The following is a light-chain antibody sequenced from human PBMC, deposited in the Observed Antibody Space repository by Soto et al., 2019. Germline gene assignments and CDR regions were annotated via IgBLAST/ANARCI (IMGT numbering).Light chain of an antibody. Sequence: DSVLTQSPGTLSLSPGERATLSCRASQTVSSHYLAWYQQRPGHAPRLLIYGASTRATGIPDRFSGSGSGTDFTLTISRLEPEDFAVYYCQQYGGSPTWTFGQGTKVEIK. CDR1: QTVSSHY. CDR2: GAS. J-gene: IGKJ1*01. V-gene: IGKV3-20*01. CDR3: QQYGGSPTWT.